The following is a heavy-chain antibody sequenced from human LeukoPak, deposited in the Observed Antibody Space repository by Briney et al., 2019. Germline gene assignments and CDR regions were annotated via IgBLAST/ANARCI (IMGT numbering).Heavy chain of an antibody. V-gene: IGHV3-23*01. CDR2: ISGSGGST. J-gene: IGHJ4*02. CDR1: GFTFSSYA. CDR3: AKDLAIFGDY. D-gene: IGHD3-3*01. Sequence: GGSLRLSCAASGFTFSSYAMSWVRQAPGKGLEWVSGISGSGGSTYYADSVKGRFTISRDNSKNTLYLQMNSLRVEDTAVYYCAKDLAIFGDYWGQGTLVTVSS.